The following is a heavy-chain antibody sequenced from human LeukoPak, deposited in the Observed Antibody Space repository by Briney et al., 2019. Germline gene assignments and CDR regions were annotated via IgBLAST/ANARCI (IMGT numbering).Heavy chain of an antibody. D-gene: IGHD2-15*01. CDR1: GFTFSSYA. CDR2: ISRSGGST. CDR3: AKDGRVVVVAATLSYGWFDP. Sequence: GGSLRLSCAASGFTFSSYAMSWVRQSPGKGLEWVSAISRSGGSTYYADSVKGRFTISRDNSKNTLYLQMNSLRAEDTAVYYCAKDGRVVVVAATLSYGWFDPWGQGTLVTVSS. J-gene: IGHJ5*02. V-gene: IGHV3-23*01.